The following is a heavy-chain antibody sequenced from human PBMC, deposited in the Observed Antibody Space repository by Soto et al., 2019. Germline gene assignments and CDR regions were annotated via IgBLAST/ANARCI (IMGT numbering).Heavy chain of an antibody. V-gene: IGHV3-23*01. D-gene: IGHD1-26*01. CDR3: AKDATWEP. CDR2: ISGSGDNT. J-gene: IGHJ5*02. Sequence: EGQLLESGGGLVQPGGSLRLSCAASGFTFRSYAMNWVRQAPGEGLEWVSAISGSGDNTYYADSVKGRFTVSRDNSKNTLYLQMNSLRAEDSAVYYCAKDATWEPWGQGTLVTVSS. CDR1: GFTFRSYA.